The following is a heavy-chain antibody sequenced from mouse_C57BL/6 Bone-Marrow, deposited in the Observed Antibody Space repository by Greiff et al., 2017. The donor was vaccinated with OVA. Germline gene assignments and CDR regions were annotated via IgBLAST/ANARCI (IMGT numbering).Heavy chain of an antibody. J-gene: IGHJ4*01. V-gene: IGHV1-4*01. Sequence: VKLMESGAELARPGASVKMSCKASGYTFTSYTRGGVKGSPGQGGGWIAHINATSCGTNYNQKFKDKATLTADKSSSTAYMQLSSLTSEDSAVYYCARRDGYYSYYAMDYWGQGTSVTVSS. CDR2: INATSCGT. CDR1: GYTFTSYT. CDR3: ARRDGYYSYYAMDY. D-gene: IGHD2-3*01.